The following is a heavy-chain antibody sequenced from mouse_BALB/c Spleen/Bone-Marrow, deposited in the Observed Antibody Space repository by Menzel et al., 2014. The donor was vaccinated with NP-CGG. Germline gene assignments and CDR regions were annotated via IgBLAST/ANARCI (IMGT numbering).Heavy chain of an antibody. CDR1: GYTFTSYW. D-gene: IGHD2-14*01. V-gene: IGHV1S81*02. CDR3: ARWAVRRPGYFDV. CDR2: INPSNGRT. J-gene: IGHJ1*01. Sequence: QVQLQQSGAELVKPGASVKLFCKASGYTFTSYWMHWVKQRPGQGLEWIGEINPSNGRTNYNEKFKSKATLTVDKSSSTAYMQLSSLTSEDSAVYYCARWAVRRPGYFDVWGAGTTVTVSS.